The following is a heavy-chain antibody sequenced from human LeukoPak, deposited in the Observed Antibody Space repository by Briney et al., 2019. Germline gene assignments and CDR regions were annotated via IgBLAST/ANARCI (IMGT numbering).Heavy chain of an antibody. V-gene: IGHV4-38-2*02. Sequence: SETLSLTCTVSGGSISSGYYWGWIRQPPGKGLEWIGSIYHSGSTYYNPSLKSRVTISVDTSKNQFSLKLSSVTAADTAVYYCARVFAPSITMIVEEAFDIWGQGTMVTVSS. CDR1: GGSISSGYY. CDR3: ARVFAPSITMIVEEAFDI. J-gene: IGHJ3*02. D-gene: IGHD3-22*01. CDR2: IYHSGST.